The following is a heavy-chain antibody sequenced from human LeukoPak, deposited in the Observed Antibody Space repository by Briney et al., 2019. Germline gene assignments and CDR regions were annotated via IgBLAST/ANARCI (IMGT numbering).Heavy chain of an antibody. CDR2: VYYSGTT. V-gene: IGHV4-59*13. CDR3: ATSYYDYDRWDY. Sequence: SETLSLTCTVSGYSIRSYYWNWIRQSPEKGLEWIGYVYYSGTTNYNPSLKSRVTISVDTSENQFSLKLDSVTAADTAVYYCATSYYDYDRWDYWGQGVLVTVSS. CDR1: GYSIRSYY. J-gene: IGHJ4*02. D-gene: IGHD3-16*01.